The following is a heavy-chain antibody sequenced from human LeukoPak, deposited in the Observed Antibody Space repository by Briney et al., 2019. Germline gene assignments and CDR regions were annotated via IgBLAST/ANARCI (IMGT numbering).Heavy chain of an antibody. J-gene: IGHJ3*02. Sequence: SETLSLTCTVSGGSISSYYWSWIRQPAGKGLEWIGRIYTSGSTNYNPSLKSRVTISVDTSKNQFSLKLSSVTAADTAVYYCARLPGCSGGSCYRAFDMWGQGTMVTVSS. V-gene: IGHV4-4*07. CDR2: IYTSGST. D-gene: IGHD2-15*01. CDR1: GGSISSYY. CDR3: ARLPGCSGGSCYRAFDM.